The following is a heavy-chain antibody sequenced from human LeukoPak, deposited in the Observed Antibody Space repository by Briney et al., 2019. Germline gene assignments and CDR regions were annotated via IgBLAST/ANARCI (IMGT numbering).Heavy chain of an antibody. CDR1: GGSFSGYY. CDR3: ARVDTAMASGIDY. V-gene: IGHV4-34*01. D-gene: IGHD5-18*01. J-gene: IGHJ4*02. CDR2: INHSGST. Sequence: PSETLSLTCAVYGGSFSGYYWSWIRQPSGKGLEWIGEINHSGSTNYNPSLKSRVTISVDTSKNQFSLKLSSVTAADTAVYYCARVDTAMASGIDYWGQGTLVTVSS.